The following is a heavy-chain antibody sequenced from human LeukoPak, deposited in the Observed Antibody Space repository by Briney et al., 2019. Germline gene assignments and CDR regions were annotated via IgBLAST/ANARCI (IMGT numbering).Heavy chain of an antibody. CDR2: IYYSGST. CDR3: ARDGGIAAAGLDY. V-gene: IGHV4-39*07. D-gene: IGHD6-13*01. CDR1: GGSITSSNYY. Sequence: SETLSLTCTVSGGSITSSNYYWGWIRQPPGKGLEWIGSIYYSGSTYYNPSLKSRVTISVDTSKNQFSLKVSSLTAADTAVYYCARDGGIAAAGLDYWGQGTLVTVSS. J-gene: IGHJ4*02.